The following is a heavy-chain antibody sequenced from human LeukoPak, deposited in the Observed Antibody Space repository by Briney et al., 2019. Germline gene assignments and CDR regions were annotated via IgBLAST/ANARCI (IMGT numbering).Heavy chain of an antibody. Sequence: SVKVSCKASGGTFSSYAISWVRQAPGQGLEWMGGIIPIFGTANYAQKFQGRVTITTDESTSTAYMELSSLRSEDTAVYYCASSLNAYCSSTSCPPLTYYYYYMHVWGKGTTVTVSS. D-gene: IGHD2-2*01. CDR3: ASSLNAYCSSTSCPPLTYYYYYMHV. CDR2: IIPIFGTA. CDR1: GGTFSSYA. J-gene: IGHJ6*03. V-gene: IGHV1-69*05.